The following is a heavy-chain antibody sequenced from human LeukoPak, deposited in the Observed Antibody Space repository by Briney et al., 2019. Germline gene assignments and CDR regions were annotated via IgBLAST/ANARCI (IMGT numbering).Heavy chain of an antibody. CDR3: ARVQWFGEYYFDY. J-gene: IGHJ4*02. CDR2: ISSSSSYI. CDR1: GFTFSSYS. V-gene: IGHV3-21*01. Sequence: GGSLRLSCAAFGFTFSSYSMNWDRQAPGKGLXXXXSISSSSSYIYYADSVKGRFTISRDNAKNSLYLQMNSLRAEDTAVYYCARVQWFGEYYFDYWGQGTLVTVSS. D-gene: IGHD3-10*01.